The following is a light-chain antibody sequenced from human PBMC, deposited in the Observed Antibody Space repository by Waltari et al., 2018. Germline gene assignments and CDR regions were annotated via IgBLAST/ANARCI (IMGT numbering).Light chain of an antibody. V-gene: IGKV1-5*03. CDR3: QQYYNYWT. J-gene: IGKJ1*01. CDR1: QSINAW. CDR2: KAS. Sequence: DIKMTQSPSTLSASVGDRVTITCRASQSINAWLAWYQQKPGKAPKLLIYKASNLESGVPSRFSGSGSGTEFTLTISSLQPGDFATYYCQQYYNYWTFGQGTKVEIK.